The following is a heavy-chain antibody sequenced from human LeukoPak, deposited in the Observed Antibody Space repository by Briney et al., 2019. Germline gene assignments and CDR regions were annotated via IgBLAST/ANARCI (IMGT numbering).Heavy chain of an antibody. J-gene: IGHJ4*02. CDR1: GGSFSGYY. CDR3: AGRENCFDY. CDR2: INHSGST. Sequence: SETLSLTCAVYGGSFSGYYWSWTRQTPGKGLEWIGEINHSGSTNYNPSLKSRVTISVDTSKNQFSLKLSSVTAADTAVYYCAGRENCFDYWGQGTLVTVSS. V-gene: IGHV4-34*01.